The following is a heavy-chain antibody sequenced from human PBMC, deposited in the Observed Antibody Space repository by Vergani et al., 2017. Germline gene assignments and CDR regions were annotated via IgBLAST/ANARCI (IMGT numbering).Heavy chain of an antibody. CDR3: ANDLETHYCSGGSCYSNYYYGMDV. V-gene: IGHV3-21*01. J-gene: IGHJ6*02. CDR2: ISGNNDDV. D-gene: IGHD2-15*01. Sequence: EVQMVESGGGLVKPGGSLRLSCVASGFTFSHYSMNWVRQAPGKGLEWVSSISGNNDDVYYADSVKGRFTISRDNSKNTLYLQMNSLRAEDTAVYYCANDLETHYCSGGSCYSNYYYGMDVWGQGTTVTVSS. CDR1: GFTFSHYS.